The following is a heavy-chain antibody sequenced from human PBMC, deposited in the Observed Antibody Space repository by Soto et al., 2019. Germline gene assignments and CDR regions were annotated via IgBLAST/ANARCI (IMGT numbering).Heavy chain of an antibody. CDR3: AIGGGMDV. CDR2: ISYDGSNK. CDR1: GFTFSSYG. D-gene: IGHD2-15*01. V-gene: IGHV3-30*03. J-gene: IGHJ6*02. Sequence: QVQLVESGGGVVQPGRSLRLSCAASGFTFSSYGMHRVRQAPGKGLEWVAVISYDGSNKYYADSVKGRFTISRDNSKNTLYLQMNSLRAEDTAVYYCAIGGGMDVWGQGTTVTVSS.